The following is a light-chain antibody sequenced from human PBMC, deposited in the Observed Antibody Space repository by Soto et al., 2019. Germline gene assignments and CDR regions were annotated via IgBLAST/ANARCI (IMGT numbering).Light chain of an antibody. CDR2: EVS. Sequence: QSVLTQPPSASGSPGQSVTISCTGTSSDVGGYNYVSWYQQHPGKAPKLMIYEVSKRPSGVPDRFSGSKSGNTASLTVSGLQAEDEAEYYCSSYAGSNNVFGTGTKLTV. CDR1: SSDVGGYNY. CDR3: SSYAGSNNV. J-gene: IGLJ1*01. V-gene: IGLV2-8*01.